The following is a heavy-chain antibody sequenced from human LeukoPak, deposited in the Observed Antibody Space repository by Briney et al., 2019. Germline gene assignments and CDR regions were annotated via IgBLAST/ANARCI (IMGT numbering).Heavy chain of an antibody. CDR1: GYTFTSYD. D-gene: IGHD1-7*01. J-gene: IGHJ3*02. CDR3: ARELRKNKLELRRAFDI. CDR2: MNPNSGNT. Sequence: GASVKVSCKASGYTFTSYDINWVRQATGQGLEWMGWMNPNSGNTGYAQKFQGRVTITRNTSISTAYMELSSLRSEDTAVYYCARELRKNKLELRRAFDIWGQGTMVTVSS. V-gene: IGHV1-8*03.